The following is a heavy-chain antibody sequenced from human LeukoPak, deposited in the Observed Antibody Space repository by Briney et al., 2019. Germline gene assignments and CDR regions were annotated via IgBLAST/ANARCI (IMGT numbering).Heavy chain of an antibody. J-gene: IGHJ4*03. CDR1: GFMFGDAA. Sequence: AGGSLRLSCAASGFMFGDAAMTWVRQAPGKGLEWVSLIASSGLNTYYADSVRGRFTISRDNSKNTLSLQMNSLRVEDTAIYYCARDIELSTWGLGTLVTVSS. D-gene: IGHD5-12*01. V-gene: IGHV3-23*01. CDR3: ARDIELST. CDR2: IASSGLNT.